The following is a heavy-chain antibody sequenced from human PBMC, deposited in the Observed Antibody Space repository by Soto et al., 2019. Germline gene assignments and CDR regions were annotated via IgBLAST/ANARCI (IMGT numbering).Heavy chain of an antibody. D-gene: IGHD6-6*01. CDR1: GYTXTSYG. CDR2: ISAYNGNT. Sequence: SXKVSFKASGYTXTSYGIRLVRQAPGQGLEWMGWISAYNGNTKYAQKLQGRVTMTTDTSTSTAYMELRSLRSDDTAVYYCARDRVAARPVAFDYWGQGTLGTVSS. V-gene: IGHV1-18*04. J-gene: IGHJ4*02. CDR3: ARDRVAARPVAFDY.